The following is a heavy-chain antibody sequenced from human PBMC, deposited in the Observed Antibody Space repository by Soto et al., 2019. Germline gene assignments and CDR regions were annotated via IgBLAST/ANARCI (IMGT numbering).Heavy chain of an antibody. V-gene: IGHV4-59*10. CDR1: GGAISGGY. J-gene: IGHJ5*02. CDR2: VNSSGGT. Sequence: PSGTLRLTCAVGGGAISGGYWTWIRQPAGKGLEWIARVNSSGGTHYNPSLKSRVTISQDTSKNQFSLRLLSVTDADTAVYYCARGQRFSDLFDPWGQGTLVTVSS. CDR3: ARGQRFSDLFDP. D-gene: IGHD3-3*01.